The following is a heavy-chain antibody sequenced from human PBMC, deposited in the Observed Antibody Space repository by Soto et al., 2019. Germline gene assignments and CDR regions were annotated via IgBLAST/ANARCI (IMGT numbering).Heavy chain of an antibody. D-gene: IGHD3-3*01. Sequence: GGSLRLSCAASGFTFSNAWMSWVRQAPGKGLEWVGRIKSKTDGGTTDYAAPVKGRFTISRDDSKNTLYLQMNSLKTGDTAVYYCTTGGPGGRDDFWSGYSLSAYYYYYMDVWGKGTTVTVSS. CDR1: GFTFSNAW. CDR2: IKSKTDGGTT. CDR3: TTGGPGGRDDFWSGYSLSAYYYYYMDV. J-gene: IGHJ6*03. V-gene: IGHV3-15*01.